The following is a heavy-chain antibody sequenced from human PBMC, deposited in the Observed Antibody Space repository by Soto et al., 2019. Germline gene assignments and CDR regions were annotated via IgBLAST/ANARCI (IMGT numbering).Heavy chain of an antibody. V-gene: IGHV4-59*01. D-gene: IGHD3-22*01. Sequence: PSETLSLTCTFSGGSISSDCCSWIRHPPGEGLEWIGYICYSGFTNYNPSLKSRVTISVDTSKNQFSLKLSAVTAADTAVYYCARVDDSSGYYFDYWGQGTLVTVS. CDR1: GGSISSDC. CDR2: ICYSGFT. CDR3: ARVDDSSGYYFDY. J-gene: IGHJ4*02.